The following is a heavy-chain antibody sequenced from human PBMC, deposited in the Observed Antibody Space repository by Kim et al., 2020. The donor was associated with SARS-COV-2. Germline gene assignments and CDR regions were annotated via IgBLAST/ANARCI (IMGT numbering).Heavy chain of an antibody. CDR1: GFTFSSYA. V-gene: IGHV3-30*04. Sequence: GGSLRLSCAASGFTFSSYAMHWVRQAPGKGLEWVAVISYDGSNKYYADSVKGRFTISRDNSKNTLYLQMNSLRAEDTAVYYCARENLGFGELLVDYWGQGTLVTVSS. J-gene: IGHJ4*02. CDR2: ISYDGSNK. D-gene: IGHD3-10*01. CDR3: ARENLGFGELLVDY.